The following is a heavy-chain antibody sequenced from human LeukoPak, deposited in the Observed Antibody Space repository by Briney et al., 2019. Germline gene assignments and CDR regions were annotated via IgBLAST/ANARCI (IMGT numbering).Heavy chain of an antibody. J-gene: IGHJ4*02. Sequence: SETLSLTCAVYGGSFSGYYWSWIRQPPGKGLEWIGEINHSGSTNYNPSLKSRVTISVDTSKNQFSLKLSSVTAADTAVYYCARRRLSGSFNNYFDHWGQGTLVTVSS. V-gene: IGHV4-34*01. CDR3: ARRRLSGSFNNYFDH. CDR2: INHSGST. D-gene: IGHD1-26*01. CDR1: GGSFSGYY.